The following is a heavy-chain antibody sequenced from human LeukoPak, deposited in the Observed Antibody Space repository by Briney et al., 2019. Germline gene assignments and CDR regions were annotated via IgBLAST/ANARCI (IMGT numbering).Heavy chain of an antibody. CDR2: ISSSGSTI. Sequence: GGSLRLSCAASGFTFSDYYMSWIRQAPGKGLEWVSYISSSGSTIYSADSVKGRFTISRDNAKNSLYLQMNSLRAEDTAVYYCARGSRDGYNLHFDYWGQGTLVTVSS. V-gene: IGHV3-11*01. D-gene: IGHD5-24*01. CDR3: ARGSRDGYNLHFDY. CDR1: GFTFSDYY. J-gene: IGHJ4*02.